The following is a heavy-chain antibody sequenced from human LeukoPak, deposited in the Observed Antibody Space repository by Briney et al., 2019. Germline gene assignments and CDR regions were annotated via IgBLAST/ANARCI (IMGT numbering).Heavy chain of an antibody. V-gene: IGHV3-7*01. J-gene: IGHJ4*02. CDR1: GFTFSGFW. Sequence: GGSLRLSCAASGFTFSGFWMSWVRQAPGKGLELEANIGEDGSGKHYVDSVRGRFTISRDSAKNSLYLQVNSLKAEDTAMYYCARDSIYSGSFSSFDLWGQGTPVTVSS. D-gene: IGHD1-26*01. CDR2: IGEDGSGK. CDR3: ARDSIYSGSFSSFDL.